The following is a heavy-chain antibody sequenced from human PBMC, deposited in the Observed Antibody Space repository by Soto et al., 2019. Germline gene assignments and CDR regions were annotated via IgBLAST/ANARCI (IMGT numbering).Heavy chain of an antibody. CDR3: ARANPTGGGYDR. CDR2: ISGSSE. CDR1: GFTFSSYS. V-gene: IGHV3-30*03. D-gene: IGHD5-12*01. J-gene: IGHJ5*02. Sequence: PGGSLRLSCAASGFTFSSYSMNWVRQAPGKGLEWVSAISGSSEHYVDSVKGRFTISRDNSKNTLYLQMTSLRAEDTAVYYCARANPTGGGYDRWGQGTLVTVSS.